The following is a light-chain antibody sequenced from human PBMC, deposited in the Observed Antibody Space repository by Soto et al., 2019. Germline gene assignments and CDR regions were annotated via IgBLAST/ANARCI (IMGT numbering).Light chain of an antibody. V-gene: IGLV2-11*01. CDR1: ISDVAGYNY. CDR2: DVT. J-gene: IGLJ2*01. CDR3: SSYAGNNNLV. Sequence: QSALTQPRSVSGSPGQSVTISCTGTISDVAGYNYVSWYQHHPGKAPKLLISDVTKRPSWVPHRFSGSKSGNTASLTISDLQAEDEADYYCSSYAGNNNLVFGGGPKLTVL.